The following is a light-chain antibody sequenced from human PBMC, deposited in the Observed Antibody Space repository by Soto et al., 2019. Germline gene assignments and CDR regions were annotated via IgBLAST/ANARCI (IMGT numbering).Light chain of an antibody. CDR3: QQYKDWPPLT. CDR1: QSVNIN. CDR2: GAS. Sequence: EIAMTQSPVTLSASPGERVTLSCRASQSVNINLAWYQQRPGQAPRVRIYGASNRASGIPDRFSGSGSGTDLTLTISSLEPDDFALYYCQQYKDWPPLTFGGGNRVEIK. V-gene: IGKV3D-15*01. J-gene: IGKJ4*01.